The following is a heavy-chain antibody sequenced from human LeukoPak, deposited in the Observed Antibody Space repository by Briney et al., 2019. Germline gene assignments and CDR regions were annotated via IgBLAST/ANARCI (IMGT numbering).Heavy chain of an antibody. CDR1: GFTFSSFPFSSYG. CDR2: ILYDGSDK. J-gene: IGHJ4*02. CDR3: AKNGFWGDILTGYWTDY. Sequence: PGGSLRLSCAASGFTFSSFPFSSYGLHWVRQAPGKGLEWVAFILYDGSDKYYADSVKGRFTITRDNSKNTLYLQMNSLRAEDTAVYYCAKNGFWGDILTGYWTDYWGQGTLVTVSS. V-gene: IGHV3-30*02. D-gene: IGHD3-9*01.